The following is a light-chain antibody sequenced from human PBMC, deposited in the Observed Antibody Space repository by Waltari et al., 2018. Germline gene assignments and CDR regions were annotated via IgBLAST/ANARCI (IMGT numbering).Light chain of an antibody. CDR3: AAWDDSLNGAV. Sequence: QSVLTQPPSASGTPGQRVTISCSGGSSNIGSKTVNWYQQLPGTAPKLLIYSSSQRPSGVPDRFSGSKSGTSASLAISGLQSEDEADYYCAAWDDSLNGAVFGGGTKLTVL. V-gene: IGLV1-44*01. J-gene: IGLJ2*01. CDR2: SSS. CDR1: SSNIGSKT.